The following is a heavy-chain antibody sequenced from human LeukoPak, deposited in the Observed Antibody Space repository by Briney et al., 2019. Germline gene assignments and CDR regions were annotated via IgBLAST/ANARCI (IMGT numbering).Heavy chain of an antibody. J-gene: IGHJ4*02. CDR3: AKDALVVVTNIYFDY. D-gene: IGHD3-22*01. V-gene: IGHV3-30*18. Sequence: GGSLRLSCAASGFSFINAWMSWVRQAPGKGLEWVAVISYDGSNKYYADSVKGRFTISRDNSKNTLYLQMNSLRAEDTAVYYCAKDALVVVTNIYFDYWGQGTLVTVSS. CDR2: ISYDGSNK. CDR1: GFSFINAW.